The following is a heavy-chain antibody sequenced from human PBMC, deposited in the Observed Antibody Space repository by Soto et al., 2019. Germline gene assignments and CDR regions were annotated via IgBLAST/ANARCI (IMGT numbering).Heavy chain of an antibody. CDR3: AIEPLDGMDV. J-gene: IGHJ6*02. Sequence: HVQLHQSGPRLVKPSQTLSLECSVIGGSVNTGDNYWSWVRQSPGRGLEWIGYIYHTGNTFYNPALENRVTMSVDASKNQFSLTLTSVTAADTAVYFCAIEPLDGMDVWGQGTNVTVSS. CDR1: GGSVNTGDNY. V-gene: IGHV4-30-4*01. CDR2: IYHTGNT.